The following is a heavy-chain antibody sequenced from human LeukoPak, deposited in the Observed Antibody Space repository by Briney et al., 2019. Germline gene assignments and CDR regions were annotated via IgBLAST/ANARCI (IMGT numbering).Heavy chain of an antibody. Sequence: PGGSLRLSCAASGFTFSSYWMSWVRQAPGKGLEWVANIKQDGSEKYYVDSVKGRFTISRDNAKNSLYLQMNSLRAEDTAVYYCARDEYYYDSSGYYGGWFDPWGQGTLVTVSS. CDR1: GFTFSSYW. D-gene: IGHD3-22*01. CDR3: ARDEYYYDSSGYYGGWFDP. J-gene: IGHJ5*02. CDR2: IKQDGSEK. V-gene: IGHV3-7*01.